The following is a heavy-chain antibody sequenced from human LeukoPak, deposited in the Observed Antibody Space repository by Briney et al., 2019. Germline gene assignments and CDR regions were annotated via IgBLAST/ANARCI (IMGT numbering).Heavy chain of an antibody. Sequence: PGGSLRLSCAASGFTLSSYWMSWVRQAPGKGLEWVANIKHDGTEKYYVDSVKGRFTLSRDNAKNSLYLQMNSLRAEDTAVYYCARETRWELFDYWGQGILVTVSS. D-gene: IGHD1-26*01. J-gene: IGHJ4*02. CDR2: IKHDGTEK. V-gene: IGHV3-7*04. CDR3: ARETRWELFDY. CDR1: GFTLSSYW.